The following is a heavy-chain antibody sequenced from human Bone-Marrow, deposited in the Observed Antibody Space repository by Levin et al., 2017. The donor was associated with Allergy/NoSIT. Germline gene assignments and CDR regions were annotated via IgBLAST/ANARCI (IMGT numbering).Heavy chain of an antibody. D-gene: IGHD3-3*01. CDR1: GYTFTSYD. V-gene: IGHV1-8*01. Sequence: ASVKVSCKASGYTFTSYDINWVRQATGQGLEWMGWMNPNSGNTGYAQKFQGRVTMTRNTSISTAYMELSSLRSEDTAVYYCARARRFLEWLEWGNWFDPWGQGTLVTVSS. CDR2: MNPNSGNT. J-gene: IGHJ5*02. CDR3: ARARRFLEWLEWGNWFDP.